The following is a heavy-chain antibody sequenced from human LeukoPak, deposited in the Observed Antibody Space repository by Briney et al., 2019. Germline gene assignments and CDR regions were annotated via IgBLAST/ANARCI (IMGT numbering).Heavy chain of an antibody. Sequence: GGSVRLSCVASGFTYSNYWMTWVRRAAGKGLECGANLKAHGSQEQYVDPVKGRFTISRDDAKQSLFLQMNGLRAEETAVYFCARPILTGYKVSIGYSGQGTLVTVSS. CDR2: LKAHGSQE. V-gene: IGHV3-7*04. CDR1: GFTYSNYW. CDR3: ARPILTGYKVSIGY. J-gene: IGHJ4*02. D-gene: IGHD3-9*01.